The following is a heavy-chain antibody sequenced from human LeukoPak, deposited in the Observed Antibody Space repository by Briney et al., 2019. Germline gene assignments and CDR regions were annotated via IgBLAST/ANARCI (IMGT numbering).Heavy chain of an antibody. V-gene: IGHV4-59*12. CDR2: IYYTGST. D-gene: IGHD2/OR15-2a*01. J-gene: IGHJ4*02. CDR3: AREEYYY. CDR1: GGSISSYY. Sequence: TPSETLSLTCTVSGGSISSYYWSWIRQPPGRGLEWIGYIYYTGSTNDNPSLKSRVTISVDTSKNQFSLKLSSVTAADTAVYYCAREEYYYWGQGTLVTVSS.